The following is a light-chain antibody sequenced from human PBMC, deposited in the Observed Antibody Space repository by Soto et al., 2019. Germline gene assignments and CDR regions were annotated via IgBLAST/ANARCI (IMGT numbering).Light chain of an antibody. CDR1: QSVSSS. Sequence: EIVLTQSAATLASSPGERATLSCRASQSVSSSLALYQQKPCQATRLLIYGASNRAGGIPARFSGSGSGTDFTLTISSLEPEDFAVYYCQQRSNWPVTFGQETRLEIK. CDR2: GAS. V-gene: IGKV3-11*01. J-gene: IGKJ5*01. CDR3: QQRSNWPVT.